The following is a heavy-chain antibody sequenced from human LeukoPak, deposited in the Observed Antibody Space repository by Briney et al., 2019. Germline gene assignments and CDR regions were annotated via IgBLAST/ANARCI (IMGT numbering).Heavy chain of an antibody. CDR1: GFTFNRNN. D-gene: IGHD6-19*01. V-gene: IGHV3-48*01. J-gene: IGHJ4*02. CDR3: ARETILAVAGDF. CDR2: ISSTSITM. Sequence: GSLRLSCAASGFTFNRNNMNWVRQAPGKGLEWVSYISSTSITMYYADSVKGRFTISRDNAKNSLYLQMNSLRADDTAVYYCARETILAVAGDFWGQGTLVTVSS.